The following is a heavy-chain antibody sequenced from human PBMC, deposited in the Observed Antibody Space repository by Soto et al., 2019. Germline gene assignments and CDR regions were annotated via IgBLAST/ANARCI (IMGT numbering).Heavy chain of an antibody. CDR2: ISYDGSNK. CDR1: GFTFSSYA. J-gene: IGHJ4*02. CDR3: ARVGGYCSGGSCSGDY. V-gene: IGHV3-30-3*01. D-gene: IGHD2-15*01. Sequence: QVQLVESGGGVVQPGRSLRLSCAASGFTFSSYAMHWVRQAPGKGLEWVAVISYDGSNKYYADSVKGRFTISRDNSKNTLYLQMNSLRAEDTAVYYCARVGGYCSGGSCSGDYWGQGTLVTVSS.